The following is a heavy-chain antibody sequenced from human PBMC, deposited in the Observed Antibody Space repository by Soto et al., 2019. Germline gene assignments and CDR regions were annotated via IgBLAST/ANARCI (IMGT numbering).Heavy chain of an antibody. V-gene: IGHV4-59*11. CDR3: ARYTGSYYSY. CDR2: IHYTGST. J-gene: IGHJ4*02. D-gene: IGHD1-26*01. Sequence: LSLTCTVSGGPISGHYWSWVRQPLGKGLEWIGCIHYTGSTDYNPSLKSRVTISVDTSNNQFSLNLISVTAADTAVYYCARYTGSYYSYWGQGTQVTVS. CDR1: GGPISGHY.